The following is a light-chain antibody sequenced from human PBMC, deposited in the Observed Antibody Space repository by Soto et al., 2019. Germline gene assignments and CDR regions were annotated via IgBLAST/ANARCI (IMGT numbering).Light chain of an antibody. CDR3: QQYKSWRIT. J-gene: IGKJ5*01. V-gene: IGKV3-15*01. CDR1: QSVSGD. CDR2: GPS. Sequence: EIVMMQSPATLSVSPGERATVSCRASQSVSGDLAWYQQKPGQAPRLLIYGPSTRATGIPARFSGSGSVTEFTLTISGMQSEDFAIYFCQQYKSWRITFGQGARLEIK.